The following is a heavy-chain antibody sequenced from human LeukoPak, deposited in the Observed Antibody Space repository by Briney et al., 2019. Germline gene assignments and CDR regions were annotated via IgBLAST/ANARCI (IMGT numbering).Heavy chain of an antibody. CDR1: GFTFSRYS. Sequence: GGSLRLSCAPSGFTFSRYSMNWVRHAPGTGLGCVSPISSSSSYIYYEDSVKGRFTNSRDNAKTSLYLQMNSLRAEYTAVYYCARIYGDYVDYWGQGTLVTVSS. D-gene: IGHD4-17*01. V-gene: IGHV3-21*01. CDR3: ARIYGDYVDY. J-gene: IGHJ4*02. CDR2: ISSSSSYI.